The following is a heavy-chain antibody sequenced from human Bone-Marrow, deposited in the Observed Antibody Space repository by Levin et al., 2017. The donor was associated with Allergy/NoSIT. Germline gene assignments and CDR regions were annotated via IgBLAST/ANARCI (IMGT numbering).Heavy chain of an antibody. CDR2: IKSEAYGGTK. D-gene: IGHD1-1*01. CDR3: ADLEYGNPRD. J-gene: IGHJ4*02. Sequence: GGSLRLSCAGSGFTFSKVWMSWVRQAPGKGLEWVGRIKSEAYGGTKDYAAPVNGRFTISRDDSKSMVYLQMNSLKIEDTGVYYCADLEYGNPRDWGQGTLVTVSS. V-gene: IGHV3-15*01. CDR1: GFTFSKVW.